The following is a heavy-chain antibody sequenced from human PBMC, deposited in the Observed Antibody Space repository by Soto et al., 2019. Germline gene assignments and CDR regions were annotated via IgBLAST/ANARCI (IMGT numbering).Heavy chain of an antibody. J-gene: IGHJ2*01. D-gene: IGHD6-19*01. Sequence: EVQLVESGGALVQPGGSLRLSCAASGFTFSNFWMHWVRQAPGKGLVWVSRISSAGSTTSYADSVRGRFTISRDNAKSTLYLQMNSLRAEDTAVYYCASSLSSGWYGWYFDLWGRGTLVTVSS. V-gene: IGHV3-74*01. CDR1: GFTFSNFW. CDR2: ISSAGSTT. CDR3: ASSLSSGWYGWYFDL.